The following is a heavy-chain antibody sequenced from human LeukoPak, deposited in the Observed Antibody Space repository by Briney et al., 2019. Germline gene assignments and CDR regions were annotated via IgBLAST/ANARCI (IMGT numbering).Heavy chain of an antibody. V-gene: IGHV4-30-4*01. Sequence: SQTLSLTCTVSGGSISSGDYYWSWIRQPPGKGLEWIGYIYYSGSTYYNPSLKSRLTISIDTSKNQFSLKLSSVTAADTAVYYCARRRSSGWYRLGDAFDIWGQGTMVTVSS. J-gene: IGHJ3*02. D-gene: IGHD6-19*01. CDR2: IYYSGST. CDR3: ARRRSSGWYRLGDAFDI. CDR1: GGSISSGDYY.